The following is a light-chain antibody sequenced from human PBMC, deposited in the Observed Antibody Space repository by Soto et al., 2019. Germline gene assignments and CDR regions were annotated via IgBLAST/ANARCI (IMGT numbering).Light chain of an antibody. CDR1: QSLLHITGETF. J-gene: IGKJ5*01. Sequence: VMTQTPLSLSVAPGQPASISCKSSQSLLHITGETFLFWYLQKPGQSPQLLIYEVSTRVSGVPDRFSGSGSGTDFTLEIIRVETDDVVIYYCMQSTQLPPTFGQGTRLEIK. V-gene: IGKV2D-29*02. CDR3: MQSTQLPPT. CDR2: EVS.